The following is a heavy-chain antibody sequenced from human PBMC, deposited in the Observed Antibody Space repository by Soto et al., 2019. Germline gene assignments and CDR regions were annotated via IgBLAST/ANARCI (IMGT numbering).Heavy chain of an antibody. CDR3: ARGLASYGSYFDY. Sequence: QVQLQESGPGLVKPSETLSLTCTVSGGSISSHYWTWIRQPPGKGLEYIGYIYYSGSTNYHPSLKSRGTISVDTSKNQFSLKLSSVTAADTAVYYCARGLASYGSYFDYWGQGTLVTVSS. CDR2: IYYSGST. V-gene: IGHV4-59*11. J-gene: IGHJ4*02. CDR1: GGSISSHY. D-gene: IGHD5-18*01.